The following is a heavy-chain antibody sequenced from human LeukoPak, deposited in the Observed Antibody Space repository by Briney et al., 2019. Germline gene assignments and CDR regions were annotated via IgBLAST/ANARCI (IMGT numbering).Heavy chain of an antibody. CDR1: GYTFTSYD. Sequence: ASVKVSCKAPGYTFTSYDINWVRQATGQGLEWMGWMNPNSGNTGYAQKFQGRVTMTRNTSISTACMELSSLRSEDTAVYYCATEQWLVSRNWFDPWGQGTLVTVSS. CDR2: MNPNSGNT. J-gene: IGHJ5*02. V-gene: IGHV1-8*01. CDR3: ATEQWLVSRNWFDP. D-gene: IGHD6-19*01.